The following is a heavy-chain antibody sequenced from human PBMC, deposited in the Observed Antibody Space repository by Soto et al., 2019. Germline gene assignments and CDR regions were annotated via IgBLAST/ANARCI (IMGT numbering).Heavy chain of an antibody. V-gene: IGHV4-34*01. J-gene: IGHJ4*02. D-gene: IGHD1-26*01. CDR3: ARDTRDGYYFEY. Sequence: PSETLSLTCAVYGGSFSAYYWSWIRQPPGKGLEWIGEINHSGSTTYNPSLKSRVTISVDRSKNQFSLKLSSVTAADTAVYYCARDTRDGYYFEYWGQGILVTVSA. CDR1: GGSFSAYY. CDR2: INHSGST.